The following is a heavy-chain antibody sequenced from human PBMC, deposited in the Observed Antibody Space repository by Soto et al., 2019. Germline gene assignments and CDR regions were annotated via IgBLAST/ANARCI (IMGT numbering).Heavy chain of an antibody. CDR2: ISWNSGSI. V-gene: IGHV3-9*01. J-gene: IGHJ5*02. D-gene: IGHD1-1*01. Sequence: QPGGSLRLSCAASGFKFDDYGMHWVRQAPGKGLEWVSGISWNSGSIGYADSVKGRFIISRDNAKNSLYLQMNSLRAEDTALYFCSKVLTTHTFGPLDPWRQRILVTVSS. CDR1: GFKFDDYG. CDR3: SKVLTTHTFGPLDP.